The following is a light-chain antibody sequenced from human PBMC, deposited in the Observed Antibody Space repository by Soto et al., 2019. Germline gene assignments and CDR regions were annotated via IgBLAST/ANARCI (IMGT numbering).Light chain of an antibody. CDR2: GAS. V-gene: IGKV3-20*01. J-gene: IGKJ1*01. Sequence: EIGLTQSPGTLSLSPGERATLSCRASQSVSSNYLAWYQQKPGQAPRPLIYGASSRATGIPDRFSGSGAGTDFTLTISRLEYEDFAVYYCQQYGSSPWTFGQGTKVEIK. CDR1: QSVSSNY. CDR3: QQYGSSPWT.